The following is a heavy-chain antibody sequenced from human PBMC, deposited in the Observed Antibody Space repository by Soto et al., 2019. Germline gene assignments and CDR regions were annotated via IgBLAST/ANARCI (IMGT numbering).Heavy chain of an antibody. CDR1: GGSFSGYY. J-gene: IGHJ4*02. Sequence: PSETLSLTCAVYGGSFSGYYWSWIRQPPGKGLEWIGEINHSGSTNYSPSLKSRVTISVDTSKNQFSLKLSSVTAADTAVYYCARGYGSGWFVDYWGQGTLVTVS. CDR3: ARGYGSGWFVDY. V-gene: IGHV4-34*01. D-gene: IGHD6-19*01. CDR2: INHSGST.